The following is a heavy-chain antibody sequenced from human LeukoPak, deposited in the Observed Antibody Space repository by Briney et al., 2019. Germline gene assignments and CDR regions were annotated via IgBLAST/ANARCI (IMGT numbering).Heavy chain of an antibody. CDR2: ISSSSSYI. CDR1: GFTFSSYS. J-gene: IGHJ4*02. Sequence: GGTLRLSCAASGFTFSSYSMNWIRQAPGKGLEWVSSISSSSSYIYYADSVKRRFTISSDNAKNSPYLQMNRLRGEDTAVYYCAAGFGELDDYWGRGTLVTVSS. D-gene: IGHD3-10*01. CDR3: AAGFGELDDY. V-gene: IGHV3-21*01.